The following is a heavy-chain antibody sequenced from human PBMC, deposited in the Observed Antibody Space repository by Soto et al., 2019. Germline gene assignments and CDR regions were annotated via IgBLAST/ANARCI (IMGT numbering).Heavy chain of an antibody. CDR2: IYWDDDK. Sequence: QITLKESGPTLVKPTQTLTLTCTLSGFSLSTSGVGVGWIRQPPEKALEWLALIYWDDDKRYSPSLKSRLTITKDTSKNQVVLTLTNMDPVDTATYYSARYFYESSDYSPWAYAMDIWGQGTTLIVSS. D-gene: IGHD3-22*01. CDR3: ARYFYESSDYSPWAYAMDI. V-gene: IGHV2-5*02. CDR1: GFSLSTSGVG. J-gene: IGHJ6*02.